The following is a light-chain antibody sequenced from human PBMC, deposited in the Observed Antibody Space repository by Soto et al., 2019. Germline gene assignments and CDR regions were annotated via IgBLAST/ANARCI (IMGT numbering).Light chain of an antibody. V-gene: IGKV1-5*03. CDR1: QSISSW. CDR3: QQYNNYWT. CDR2: KSS. J-gene: IGKJ1*01. Sequence: DIQMTQSPSTLSASVGDRVTITCRASQSISSWLAWYQQKPGKAPKLLLYKSSSLESGVPSRFTGSGSGTEFSLTISSPQPDDFANYYCQQYNNYWTFGQGTKVEIK.